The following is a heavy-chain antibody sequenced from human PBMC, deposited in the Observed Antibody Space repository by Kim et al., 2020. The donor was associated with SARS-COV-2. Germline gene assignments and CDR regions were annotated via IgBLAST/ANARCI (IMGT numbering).Heavy chain of an antibody. D-gene: IGHD4-17*01. CDR3: ARYTVTNYYYYGMDV. Sequence: GGSLRLSCAASGFTFSDYYMSWIRQAPGKGLEWVSYISSSSSYTNYADSVKGRFTISRDNAKNSLYLQMNSLRAEDTAVYYCARYTVTNYYYYGMDVWGQGTTVTVSS. CDR2: ISSSSSYT. J-gene: IGHJ6*02. CDR1: GFTFSDYY. V-gene: IGHV3-11*03.